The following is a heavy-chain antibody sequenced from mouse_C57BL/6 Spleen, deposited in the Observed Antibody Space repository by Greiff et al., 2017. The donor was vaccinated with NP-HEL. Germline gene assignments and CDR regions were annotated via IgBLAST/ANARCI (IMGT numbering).Heavy chain of an antibody. CDR2: IHPNSGST. J-gene: IGHJ1*03. V-gene: IGHV1-64*01. CDR3: ARGGSNWYFDV. D-gene: IGHD5-1*01. CDR1: GYTFTSYW. Sequence: QVQLQQPGAELVKPGASVKLSCKASGYTFTSYWMHWVKQRPGQGLEWIGMIHPNSGSTNYNAKFKSKATLTVDKSSSTAYMQLSSLTSEDSAVYYCARGGSNWYFDVWGTGTTVTVSS.